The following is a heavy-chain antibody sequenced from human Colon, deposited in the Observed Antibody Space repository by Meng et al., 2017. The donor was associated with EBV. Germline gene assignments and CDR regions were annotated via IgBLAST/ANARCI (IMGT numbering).Heavy chain of an antibody. J-gene: IGHJ4*02. D-gene: IGHD2-15*01. CDR2: IYFTGCN. V-gene: IGHV4-30-4*01. CDR1: GDFTNSGGFC. CDR3: GRGGGSFRFQF. Sequence: EQLQQWGAVLMTPSHIPSTTCASSGDFTNSGGFCWSCIRPPPGKGLEWIGYIYFTGCNYYSPFLKSRLNILIVASKNKFSLRLTSVTAADAAVYYCGRGGGSFRFQFWGLGTLVTVSS.